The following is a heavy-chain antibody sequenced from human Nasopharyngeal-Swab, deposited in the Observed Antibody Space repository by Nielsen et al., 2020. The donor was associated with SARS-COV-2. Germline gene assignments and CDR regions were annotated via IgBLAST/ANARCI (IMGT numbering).Heavy chain of an antibody. J-gene: IGHJ4*02. Sequence: SETLSLTCAVYGGSFSGYYWSWIRQHPGKGLEWIGEINHSGSTNYNPSLKSRVTISVDTSKNQFSLKLSSVTAADTAVYYCASGTGQEGSYWGQGTLVTVSS. CDR3: ASGTGQEGSY. CDR1: GGSFSGYY. V-gene: IGHV4-34*01. CDR2: INHSGST.